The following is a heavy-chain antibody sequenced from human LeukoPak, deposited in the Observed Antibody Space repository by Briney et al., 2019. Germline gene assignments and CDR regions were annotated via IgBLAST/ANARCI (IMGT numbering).Heavy chain of an antibody. CDR3: ARPLKAYYYDSSGSGAFDI. V-gene: IGHV4-30-4*07. CDR2: IYYSGST. Sequence: SETLSLTCAVSGGSISSGGYSWSWIRQPPGKGLEWIGYIYYSGSTYYNPSLKSRVTISVDTSKNQFSLKLSSVTAADTAVYYCARPLKAYYYDSSGSGAFDIWGQGTMVTVSS. CDR1: GGSISSGGYS. J-gene: IGHJ3*02. D-gene: IGHD3-22*01.